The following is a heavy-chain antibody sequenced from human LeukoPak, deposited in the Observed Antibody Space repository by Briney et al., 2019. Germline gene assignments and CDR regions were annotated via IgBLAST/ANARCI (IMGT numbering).Heavy chain of an antibody. V-gene: IGHV5-51*01. CDR2: IHPGDSDT. CDR1: GYRFTSYW. CDR3: ARISSSSRLDWFDP. Sequence: GESLKISCKGSGYRFTSYWIGWVRQMPGKGLEWMGIIHPGDSDTRYSPTFQGQVTISADKSISAAYLQWSSLKASDTAMYYCARISSSSRLDWFDPWGRGTLVTVSS. J-gene: IGHJ5*02. D-gene: IGHD6-6*01.